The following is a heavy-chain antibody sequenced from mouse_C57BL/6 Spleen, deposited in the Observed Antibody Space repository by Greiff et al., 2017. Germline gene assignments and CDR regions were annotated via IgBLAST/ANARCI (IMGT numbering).Heavy chain of an antibody. J-gene: IGHJ3*01. CDR3: AIPPITTVVDWFAY. D-gene: IGHD1-1*01. CDR1: GYTFTSYW. CDR2: IHPSDSDT. Sequence: VQLQQPGAELVKPGASVKVSCKASGYTFTSYWMHWVKQRPGQGLEWIGRIHPSDSDTNCNQKFKGKATLTVDKSSSTAYMQLSSLTSEDSAVYYCAIPPITTVVDWFAYWGQGTLVTVSA. V-gene: IGHV1-74*01.